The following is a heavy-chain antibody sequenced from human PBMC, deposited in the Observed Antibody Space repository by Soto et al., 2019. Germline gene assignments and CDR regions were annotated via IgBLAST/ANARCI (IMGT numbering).Heavy chain of an antibody. Sequence: SQTLSLTCAISGDSVSSNSAAWNWTRQSPSRGLEWLGRTYYRSKWYNDYAVSVKSRITINPDTSKDQFSLQLNSVTPEDTAVYYCARDYYDSSGYYSGSAFDIWGQATMVTVSS. CDR1: GDSVSSNSAA. J-gene: IGHJ3*02. CDR3: ARDYYDSSGYYSGSAFDI. D-gene: IGHD3-22*01. V-gene: IGHV6-1*01. CDR2: TYYRSKWYN.